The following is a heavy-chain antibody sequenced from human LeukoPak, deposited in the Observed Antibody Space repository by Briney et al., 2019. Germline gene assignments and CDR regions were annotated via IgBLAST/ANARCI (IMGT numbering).Heavy chain of an antibody. J-gene: IGHJ4*02. CDR1: GGSISSYY. V-gene: IGHV4-59*01. D-gene: IGHD4-23*01. CDR2: IYYSGST. Sequence: PETLSLTCTVSGGSISSYYWSWIRQPPGKGLEWIGYIYYSGSTNYNPSLKSRVTISVDTSKNQFSLKLSSVTAADTAVYYCARSDYGGNLDYWGQGTLVTVSS. CDR3: ARSDYGGNLDY.